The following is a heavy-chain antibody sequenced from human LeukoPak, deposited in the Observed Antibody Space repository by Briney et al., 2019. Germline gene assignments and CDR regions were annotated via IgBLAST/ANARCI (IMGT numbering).Heavy chain of an antibody. Sequence: PSETLSLSCAVSGYSISSGYYWGWIRQPPGKGLEWIGSIYHSGSTYYNPSLKSRVTISVDTSKNQFSLKLSSVTAADTAVYYCARWDYGDSESAFDIWGQGTMVTVSS. D-gene: IGHD4-17*01. V-gene: IGHV4-38-2*01. CDR3: ARWDYGDSESAFDI. CDR1: GYSISSGYY. J-gene: IGHJ3*02. CDR2: IYHSGST.